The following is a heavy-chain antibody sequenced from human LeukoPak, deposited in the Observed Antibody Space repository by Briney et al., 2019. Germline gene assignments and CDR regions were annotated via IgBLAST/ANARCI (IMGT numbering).Heavy chain of an antibody. CDR2: IYHSGST. CDR1: GGSISSYY. D-gene: IGHD6-19*01. CDR3: ARNPQAGTLDY. Sequence: SETLSLTCTVSGGSISSYYWGWIRQPPGKGLEWIGSIYHSGSTYYNPSLKSRVTISVDTSKNQFSLKLSSVTAADTAVYYCARNPQAGTLDYWGQGTLVTVSS. J-gene: IGHJ4*02. V-gene: IGHV4-38-2*02.